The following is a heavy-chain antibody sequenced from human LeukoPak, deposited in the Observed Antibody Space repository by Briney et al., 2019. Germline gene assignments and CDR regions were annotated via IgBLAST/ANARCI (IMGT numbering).Heavy chain of an antibody. J-gene: IGHJ4*02. CDR2: ISSSGSTI. CDR3: ARDQEATIGRQKQRWIDY. V-gene: IGHV3-11*01. Sequence: PGGSLRLSCAASGFTFSDYYMSWIRQAPGKGLEWVAYISSSGSTIYYADSVKGRFTISRDNAKNSLYPQMNSLRAEDTAVYYCARDQEATIGRQKQRWIDYWGQGTLVTVSS. D-gene: IGHD5-12*01. CDR1: GFTFSDYY.